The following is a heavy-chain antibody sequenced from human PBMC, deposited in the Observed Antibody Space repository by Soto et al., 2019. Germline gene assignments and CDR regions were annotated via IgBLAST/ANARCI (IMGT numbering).Heavy chain of an antibody. CDR1: GGTFSSYA. D-gene: IGHD4-17*01. V-gene: IGHV1-69*06. J-gene: IGHJ5*02. CDR2: IIPIFGTA. Sequence: QVQLVQSGAEVKKPGSSVKVSCKASGGTFSSYAISWVRQAPGQGLEWMGGIIPIFGTANYAQKFQGRVTITADKSTSTAYMELSSLRSEDTAVYYCERARGYGGNSLGWFDPWGQGTLVTVSS. CDR3: ERARGYGGNSLGWFDP.